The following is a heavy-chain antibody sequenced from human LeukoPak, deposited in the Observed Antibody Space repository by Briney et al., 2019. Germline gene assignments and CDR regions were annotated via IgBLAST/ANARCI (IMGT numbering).Heavy chain of an antibody. Sequence: GGSLRLSCAASGFSFEDYAMHWVRQAPGKGMEWVPGIGWNSGSIGYGDSVKGRFTISRDNAKKSLYLQMNSLRAEDTALYYCAKVNTGYSSSWYYDYWGQGTLVTVSS. CDR3: AKVNTGYSSSWYYDY. CDR1: GFSFEDYA. J-gene: IGHJ4*02. CDR2: IGWNSGSI. V-gene: IGHV3-9*01. D-gene: IGHD6-13*01.